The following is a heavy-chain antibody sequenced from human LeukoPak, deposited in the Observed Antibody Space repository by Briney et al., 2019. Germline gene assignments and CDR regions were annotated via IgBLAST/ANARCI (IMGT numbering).Heavy chain of an antibody. CDR2: IDPNSGDT. D-gene: IGHD2-2*01. J-gene: IGHJ4*02. V-gene: IGHV1-2*02. Sequence: VSVKVSCKASGYTFTGYYMHWVRQAPGQGLEWMGCIDPNSGDTTYVQRFQGRVTMTRDTSIDTAYMELSRLESDDTAVYYCARVEGLSTSPRTLRYWGQGTLVSVSS. CDR3: ARVEGLSTSPRTLRY. CDR1: GYTFTGYY.